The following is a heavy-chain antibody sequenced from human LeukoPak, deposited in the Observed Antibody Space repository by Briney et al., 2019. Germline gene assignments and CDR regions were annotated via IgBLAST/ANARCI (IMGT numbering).Heavy chain of an antibody. D-gene: IGHD1-1*01. CDR2: IYSGGTT. Sequence: GGSLRLSCAASGFTFSSYWMHWVRQAPGKGLEWVSVIYSGGTTNYADSVKGRFSISRDNSKNTVYLQMNNVRAEDTAVYYCARGTINLFFDYWGQGTLVTASS. V-gene: IGHV3-66*01. CDR3: ARGTINLFFDY. J-gene: IGHJ4*02. CDR1: GFTFSSYW.